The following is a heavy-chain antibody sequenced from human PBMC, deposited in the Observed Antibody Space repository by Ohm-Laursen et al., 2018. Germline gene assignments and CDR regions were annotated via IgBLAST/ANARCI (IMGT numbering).Heavy chain of an antibody. J-gene: IGHJ4*02. CDR2: ISAYNGNT. V-gene: IGHV1-18*01. CDR3: ARGQPIDF. CDR1: GYTFTSYG. Sequence: ASVKVSCKASGYTFTSYGISWVRQAPGQGLEWMGWISAYNGNTNYAQKFQGRVTMTRDTSTSTVYMELSSLRSEDTAMYYCARGQPIDFWGQGTLVTVSS.